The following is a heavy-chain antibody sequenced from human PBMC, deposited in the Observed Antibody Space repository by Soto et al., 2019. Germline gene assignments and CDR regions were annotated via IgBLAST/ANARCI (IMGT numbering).Heavy chain of an antibody. CDR2: IYYSGST. CDR3: ARSGRITIFGVVIHPLDY. CDR1: GGSISSYY. J-gene: IGHJ4*02. Sequence: SETLSLTCTVSGGSISSYYWSWIRQPPGKGLEWIGYIYYSGSTNYNPSLKSRVTISVDTSKNQFSLKLSSVTAADTAVYYCARSGRITIFGVVIHPLDYWGQGTLVTVSS. V-gene: IGHV4-59*12. D-gene: IGHD3-3*01.